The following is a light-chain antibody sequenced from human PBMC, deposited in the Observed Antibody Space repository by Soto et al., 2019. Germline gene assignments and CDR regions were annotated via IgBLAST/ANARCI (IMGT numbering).Light chain of an antibody. J-gene: IGKJ2*01. V-gene: IGKV2-30*01. Sequence: DVVMTQSPLSLPVTLGQPDSISCRASRSLIYTDGNTYLNWFHQRPGQSPRRLFSKVSNRDSGVPDRFSGSGSGTDFTLKISRVEAEDVGLYYCMQGTHWPYTFGQGTKLEIK. CDR2: KVS. CDR1: RSLIYTDGNTY. CDR3: MQGTHWPYT.